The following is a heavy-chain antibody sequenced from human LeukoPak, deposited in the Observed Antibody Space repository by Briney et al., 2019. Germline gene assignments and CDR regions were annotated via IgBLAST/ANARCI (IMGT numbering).Heavy chain of an antibody. D-gene: IGHD3-22*01. CDR3: ARSGYHDSTGYLDY. CDR1: GFTFSNYA. Sequence: PGGSLRLSCAASGFTFSNYAMHWVRQAPGKGLEYVSAINSNGGDTYYANSVKGRFTISRDNSKSTLYLQMGSLRAEDMAVYYCARSGYHDSTGYLDYWGQGALVTVSS. CDR2: INSNGGDT. V-gene: IGHV3-64*01. J-gene: IGHJ4*02.